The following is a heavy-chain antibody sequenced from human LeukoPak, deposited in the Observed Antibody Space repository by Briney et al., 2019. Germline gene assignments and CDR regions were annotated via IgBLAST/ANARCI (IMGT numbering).Heavy chain of an antibody. Sequence: SETLSLTCTVCGGSISSYYGSWLRQPRGRGLEWVGYIYYSGNTHYNPSLKSRVTISLDTSKNQFSLKLSSVTAADAAVYCWARLRVAMRPVTSDFDDWGQGTLVTVS. V-gene: IGHV4-59*08. J-gene: IGHJ4*02. CDR1: GGSISSYY. CDR2: IYYSGNT. CDR3: ARLRVAMRPVTSDFDD. D-gene: IGHD4-17*01.